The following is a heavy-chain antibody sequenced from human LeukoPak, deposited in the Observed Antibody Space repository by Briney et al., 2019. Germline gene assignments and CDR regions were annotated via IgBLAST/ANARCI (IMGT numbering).Heavy chain of an antibody. CDR3: AKAGVGATMRLGRLLYYFDY. CDR1: GFTFSTYA. D-gene: IGHD1-26*01. V-gene: IGHV3-23*01. CDR2: ISGSGVST. J-gene: IGHJ4*02. Sequence: QSGGSLRLSCAASGFTFSTYAMTWVRQAPGKGMEWVSVISGSGVSTYYADSVKGRFTISRDNSKNTLYLQMNSLRAEDTAVYYCAKAGVGATMRLGRLLYYFDYWGQGTLVTVSS.